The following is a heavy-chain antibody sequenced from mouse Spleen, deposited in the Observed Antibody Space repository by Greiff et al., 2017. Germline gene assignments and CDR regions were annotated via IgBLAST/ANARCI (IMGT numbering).Heavy chain of an antibody. CDR3: ARGGYRYDYAWFAY. CDR1: GYSFTSYY. D-gene: IGHD2-4*01. Sequence: QVHVKQSGPELVKPGASVKISCKASGYSFTSYYIHWVKQRPGQGLEWIGWIYPGSGNTKYNEKFKGKATLTADTSSSTAYMQLSSLTSEDSAVYYCARGGYRYDYAWFAYWGQGTLVTVSA. CDR2: IYPGSGNT. J-gene: IGHJ3*01. V-gene: IGHV1-66*01.